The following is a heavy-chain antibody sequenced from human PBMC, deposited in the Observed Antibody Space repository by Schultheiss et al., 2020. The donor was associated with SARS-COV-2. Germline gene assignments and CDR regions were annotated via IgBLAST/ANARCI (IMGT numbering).Heavy chain of an antibody. CDR1: GGSFSGYY. J-gene: IGHJ1*01. Sequence: ESLKISCAVYGGSFSGYYWSWIRQPPGKGLEWIGYIYYSGSTYYNPSLKSRVTISADTSKNQFSLNLRSVTAADTAVYYCARAVPPPLTPRVEVYFQHWGQGTLVTVSS. V-gene: IGHV4-34*01. CDR3: ARAVPPPLTPRVEVYFQH. CDR2: IYYSGST. D-gene: IGHD4-23*01.